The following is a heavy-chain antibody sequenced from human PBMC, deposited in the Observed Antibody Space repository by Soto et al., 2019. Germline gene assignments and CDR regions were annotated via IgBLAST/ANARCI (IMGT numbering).Heavy chain of an antibody. Sequence: ASVKAACKASGYTFTNNVIHWLRQAPGQTLEWMGWIHTAKGNTKYSQKFEARATLTRDTAASTAYMELNSLRSDDTAVYYSARAPIWTSTWNYARLNSLEPWGQGTLVSVFS. CDR1: GYTFTNNV. V-gene: IGHV1-3*04. D-gene: IGHD1-7*01. CDR2: IHTAKGNT. J-gene: IGHJ5*02. CDR3: ARAPIWTSTWNYARLNSLEP.